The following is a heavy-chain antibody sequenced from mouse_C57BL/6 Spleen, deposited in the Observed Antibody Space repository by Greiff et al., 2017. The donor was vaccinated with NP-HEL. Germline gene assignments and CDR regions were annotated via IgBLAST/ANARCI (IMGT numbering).Heavy chain of an antibody. CDR3: ARRDGYSWYFDV. D-gene: IGHD2-3*01. Sequence: QVQLKQSGPGLVQPSQSLSITCTVSGFSLTSYGVHWVRQSPGKGLEWLGVIWSGGSTDYNAAFISRLSISKDNSKSQVFFKMNSLQADDTAIYYCARRDGYSWYFDVWGTGTTVTVSS. V-gene: IGHV2-2*01. CDR2: IWSGGST. CDR1: GFSLTSYG. J-gene: IGHJ1*03.